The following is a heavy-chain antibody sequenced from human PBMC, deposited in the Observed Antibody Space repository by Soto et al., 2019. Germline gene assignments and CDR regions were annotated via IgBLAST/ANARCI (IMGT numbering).Heavy chain of an antibody. CDR1: GYSFTSND. CDR2: MNPGSGDT. V-gene: IGHV1-8*01. Sequence: ASVKVSCKASGYSFTSNDVSWVRQATGQGLEWMGWMNPGSGDTGYAQKFQGRVTMTRDISIATAYMELSSLRSDDTAIYYCARMETFGSLNWFDPWGQGTLVTVSS. CDR3: ARMETFGSLNWFDP. J-gene: IGHJ5*02. D-gene: IGHD3-16*01.